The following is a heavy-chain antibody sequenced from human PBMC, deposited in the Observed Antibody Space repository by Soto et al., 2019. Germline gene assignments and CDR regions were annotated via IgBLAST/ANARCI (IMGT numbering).Heavy chain of an antibody. CDR3: AQLGPGYSSSSLDY. J-gene: IGHJ4*02. Sequence: TSETLSLTCTVSGGSISSYYWSWIRQPPGKGLEWIGYIYYSGSTNYNPSLKSRVTISVDTSKNQFSLKLSSVTAADTAVYYCAQLGPGYSSSSLDYWGQGTLVTVSS. D-gene: IGHD6-6*01. CDR1: GGSISSYY. V-gene: IGHV4-59*01. CDR2: IYYSGST.